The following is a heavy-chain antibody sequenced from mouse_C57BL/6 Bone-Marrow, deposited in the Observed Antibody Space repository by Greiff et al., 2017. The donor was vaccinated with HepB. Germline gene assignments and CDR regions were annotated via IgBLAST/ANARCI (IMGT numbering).Heavy chain of an antibody. D-gene: IGHD1-1*01. V-gene: IGHV1-52*01. CDR2: IDPSDSET. CDR3: ARVFITTVVGYFDV. Sequence: QVHVKQPGAELVRPGSSVKLSCKASGYTFTSYWMHWVKQRPIQGLEWIGNIDPSDSETHYNQKFKDKATLTVDKSSSTAYMQLSSLTSEDSAVYYCARVFITTVVGYFDVWGTGTTVTVSS. J-gene: IGHJ1*03. CDR1: GYTFTSYW.